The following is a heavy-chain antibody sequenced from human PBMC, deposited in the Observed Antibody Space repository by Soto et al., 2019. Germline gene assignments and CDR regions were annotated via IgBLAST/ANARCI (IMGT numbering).Heavy chain of an antibody. D-gene: IGHD5-12*01. Sequence: EVQLVESGGGLVQPGGSLRLSCAASGFTFSDHYMDWVRQAPGKGLEWVGRTKNKANSYTTIYAASVKGRFTISRDDSKNSLYLQRNSLKTEDTAVYYCARLRIGYHGSYYLNYWGQGTMVTVSS. CDR1: GFTFSDHY. CDR3: ARLRIGYHGSYYLNY. J-gene: IGHJ4*02. V-gene: IGHV3-72*01. CDR2: TKNKANSYTT.